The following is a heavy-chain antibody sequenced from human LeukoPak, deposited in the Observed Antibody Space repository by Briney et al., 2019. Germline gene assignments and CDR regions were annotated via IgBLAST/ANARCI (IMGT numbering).Heavy chain of an antibody. Sequence: ASVKVSCKASGYTFTGYYMHWVRQAPGQGLEWMGWISAYNGNTNYAQKLQGRVTMTTDTSTSTAYMELRSLRSDDTAVYYCARAYSGDSSGYYYWGQGTLVTVSS. D-gene: IGHD3-22*01. J-gene: IGHJ4*02. CDR1: GYTFTGYY. CDR3: ARAYSGDSSGYYY. CDR2: ISAYNGNT. V-gene: IGHV1-18*04.